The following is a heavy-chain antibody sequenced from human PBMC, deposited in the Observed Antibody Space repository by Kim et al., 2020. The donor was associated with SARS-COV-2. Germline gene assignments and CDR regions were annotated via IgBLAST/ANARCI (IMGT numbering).Heavy chain of an antibody. D-gene: IGHD2-2*01. CDR1: GFTFNSYG. CDR2: ISYDGSNK. J-gene: IGHJ2*01. Sequence: GGSLRLSCAASGFTFNSYGMHWVRQAPGKGLEWVAVISYDGSNKYYADSVKGRFTISRDNSKNTLYLQMNSLRADDMAVYYCAKNRYVYCRSTSFYVGYFDLWRRGTLVTVA. CDR3: AKNRYVYCRSTSFYVGYFDL. V-gene: IGHV3-30*18.